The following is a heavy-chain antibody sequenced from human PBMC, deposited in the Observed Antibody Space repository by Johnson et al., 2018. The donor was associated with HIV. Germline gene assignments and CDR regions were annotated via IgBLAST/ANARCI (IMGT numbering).Heavy chain of an antibody. CDR2: IRDDGSNK. Sequence: VQLVESGGGVVQPGGSLRLSCAASGFTFSSYGMHWVRQAPGKGLEWVAFIRDDGSNKYYADSVKGRCTISRDNSKDTLYLQMNSLRAEDTAVYYCAKDGGGYGDYAYDAFDIWGQGTMVTVSS. CDR1: GFTFSSYG. J-gene: IGHJ3*02. D-gene: IGHD4-17*01. CDR3: AKDGGGYGDYAYDAFDI. V-gene: IGHV3-30*02.